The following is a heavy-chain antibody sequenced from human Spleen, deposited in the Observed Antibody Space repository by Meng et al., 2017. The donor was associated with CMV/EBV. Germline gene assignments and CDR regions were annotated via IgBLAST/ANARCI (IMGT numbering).Heavy chain of an antibody. CDR2: IYDSGST. V-gene: IGHV4-59*01. CDR3: ASAAYDSLYYFDY. CDR1: GGSISSYY. J-gene: IGHJ4*02. Sequence: SETLSLTCTVSGGSISSYYWSWIRQSPGKGLEWIGYIYDSGSTNYNPSLKSRVTMSLDTSKNQFSLRLSSVTAADTAIYYCASAAYDSLYYFDYWGQGVLVTVSS. D-gene: IGHD5-12*01.